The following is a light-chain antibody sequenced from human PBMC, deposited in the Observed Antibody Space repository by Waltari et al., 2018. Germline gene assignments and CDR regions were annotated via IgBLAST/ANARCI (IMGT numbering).Light chain of an antibody. V-gene: IGKV1-5*03. J-gene: IGKJ2*01. Sequence: DIQMTQSHSTLAAAVGDRVTNTGRGSASISRWSAWYQQKPGKAPKLLISEASTLKSGVPSRFSGMGSGTEFILTITSLQRVDFAADFCEHYNNYRYTFGQGTKLEI. CDR1: ASISRW. CDR2: EAS. CDR3: EHYNNYRYT.